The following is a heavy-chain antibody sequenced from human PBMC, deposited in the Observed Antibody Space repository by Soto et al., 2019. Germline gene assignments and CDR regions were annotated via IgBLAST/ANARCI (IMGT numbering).Heavy chain of an antibody. Sequence: SETLSLTCTVSGGSISSSSYYWGWIRQPPGKGLEWIGSIYYSGSTYYNPSLKSRVTISVDTSRNQFSRKLSAVTAGDTAGYCCARQVTVAYFNPLCQDTLVAVST. CDR1: GGSISSSSYY. CDR3: ARQVTVAYFNP. CDR2: IYYSGST. J-gene: IGHJ5*02. V-gene: IGHV4-39*01.